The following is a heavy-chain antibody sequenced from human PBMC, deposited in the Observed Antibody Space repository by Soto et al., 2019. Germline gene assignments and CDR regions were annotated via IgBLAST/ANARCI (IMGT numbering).Heavy chain of an antibody. CDR1: GGSISSSSYY. CDR3: AIIRFLEWTYWGPDSPHTSEYYYYYMDV. Sequence: SETLSLTCTVSGGSISSSSYYWGWIRQPPGKGLEWIGSIYYSGSTYYNPSLKSRVTISVDTSKNQFSLKLSSVTAADTAVYYCAIIRFLEWTYWGPDSPHTSEYYYYYMDVWGKGTTVTVSS. D-gene: IGHD3-3*01. V-gene: IGHV4-39*01. J-gene: IGHJ6*03. CDR2: IYYSGST.